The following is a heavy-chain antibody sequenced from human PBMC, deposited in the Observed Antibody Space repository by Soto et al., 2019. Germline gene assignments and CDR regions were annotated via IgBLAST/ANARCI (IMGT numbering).Heavy chain of an antibody. CDR1: GFIFSRYW. J-gene: IGHJ4*02. CDR2: IKEDGSEK. CDR3: ATFYIWGSYRYTDAINYFDY. Sequence: EVLLVDSGGGLVQPGGSLRLSCEASGFIFSRYWMSWVRQAPGKGLEWVANIKEDGSEKYYVDSVKGRFTISRDNAKSSLYLQMTSLRAEDTAVYYCATFYIWGSYRYTDAINYFDYWGQGTLVTVSS. V-gene: IGHV3-7*01. D-gene: IGHD3-16*02.